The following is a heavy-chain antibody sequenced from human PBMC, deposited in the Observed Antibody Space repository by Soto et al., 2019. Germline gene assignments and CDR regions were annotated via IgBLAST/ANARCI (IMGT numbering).Heavy chain of an antibody. J-gene: IGHJ6*02. V-gene: IGHV1-18*04. Sequence: GASVKVSCKTSGYNFNNDGINWVRQDPGQGLEWVGWISHYNSHNGDTKYAPMVQDSVTMTIDTSTTTAYMELRNLRSDDTAVYYCPRSKLERGEVGYYGMDVWGQGTTVTVSS. D-gene: IGHD1-1*01. CDR2: ISHYNSHNGDT. CDR3: PRSKLERGEVGYYGMDV. CDR1: GYNFNNDG.